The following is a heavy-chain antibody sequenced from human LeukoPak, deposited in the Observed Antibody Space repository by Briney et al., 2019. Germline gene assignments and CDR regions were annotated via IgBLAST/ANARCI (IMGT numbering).Heavy chain of an antibody. CDR2: INPDGSTK. Sequence: GGSLRLSCAASGFTFNDVWMARVRQAPGKGLEWVANINPDGSTKQYVDSVRGRFTISRDNAKNSLYLQMNSLRAEDTGLYHCARDMKGNLDYWGQGTLVTVSS. CDR1: GFTFNDVW. J-gene: IGHJ4*02. V-gene: IGHV3-7*01. CDR3: ARDMKGNLDY. D-gene: IGHD3-16*01.